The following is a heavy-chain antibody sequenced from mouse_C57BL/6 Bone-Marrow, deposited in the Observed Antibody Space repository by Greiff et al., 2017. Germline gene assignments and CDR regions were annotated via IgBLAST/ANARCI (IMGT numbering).Heavy chain of an antibody. CDR2: INPNNGGT. D-gene: IGHD1-1*01. CDR3: ARPYGVGSSYWYFAV. Sequence: EVQLQQSGPELVKPGASVKIPCKASGYTFTDYNMDWVKQSHGKSLEWIGDINPNNGGTIYNQKFKGKATLTVDKSSSTAYMGLRSLTSEDTAVYYVARPYGVGSSYWYFAVWGTGTTVTVSA. V-gene: IGHV1-18*01. CDR1: GYTFTDYN. J-gene: IGHJ1*03.